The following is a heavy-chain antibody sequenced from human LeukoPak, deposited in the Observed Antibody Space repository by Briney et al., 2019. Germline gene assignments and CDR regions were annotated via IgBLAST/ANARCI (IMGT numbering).Heavy chain of an antibody. V-gene: IGHV3-33*01. Sequence: PGGSLRLSCAASGFTFSSYGMHWVRQAPGKGLEWVAVIWYDGSNKYYADSVKGRFTISRDNSKNTLYLQMNSLRAEDTAVYYCARDRDPLTGNYYGYWGQGTLVTVSS. J-gene: IGHJ4*02. CDR2: IWYDGSNK. CDR3: ARDRDPLTGNYYGY. CDR1: GFTFSSYG. D-gene: IGHD3-9*01.